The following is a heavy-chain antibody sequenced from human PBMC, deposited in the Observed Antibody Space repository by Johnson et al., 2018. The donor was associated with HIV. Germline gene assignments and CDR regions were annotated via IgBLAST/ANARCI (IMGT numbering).Heavy chain of an antibody. Sequence: QVQLVESGGGVVQPGRSLRLSCAASGFTFSSYAMHWVRQAPGKGLEWVAVISYDGSNKYYADSVKGRFTISRDNSKNTLYLQMTSLRAEDTAVYYCARGLGPSIAARPTVCLFAFDIWGQGTMVTVSS. J-gene: IGHJ3*02. CDR3: ARGLGPSIAARPTVCLFAFDI. CDR2: ISYDGSNK. D-gene: IGHD6-6*01. CDR1: GFTFSSYA. V-gene: IGHV3-30*04.